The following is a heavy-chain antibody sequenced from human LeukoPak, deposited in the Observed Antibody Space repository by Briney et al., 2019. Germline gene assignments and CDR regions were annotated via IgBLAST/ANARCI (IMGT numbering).Heavy chain of an antibody. CDR1: GFTFSSYA. J-gene: IGHJ6*02. D-gene: IGHD3-3*01. CDR3: AREYYDFWSGYYSDSGMDV. Sequence: GGSLRLSCAASGFTFSSYAMHWVRQAPGKGLEGVAVISYDGSNKYYADSVKGRFTISRDNSKNTLYLQMNSLRAEDTAVYYCAREYYDFWSGYYSDSGMDVWGQGTTVTVSS. V-gene: IGHV3-30-3*01. CDR2: ISYDGSNK.